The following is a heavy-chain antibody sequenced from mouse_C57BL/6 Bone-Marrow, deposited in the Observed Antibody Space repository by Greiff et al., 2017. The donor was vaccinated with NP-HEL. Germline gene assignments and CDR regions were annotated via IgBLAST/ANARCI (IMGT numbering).Heavy chain of an antibody. V-gene: IGHV5-6*02. Sequence: EVKLEESGGDLVKPGGSLKLSCAASVFTFSSYGMSWVRQTPDKRLEWVATISSGGSYTYYPDSVKGRFTISRDNAKNTLYLQMSSLKSEDTAMYYCASPYDYDVAWFAYWGQGTLVTVSA. CDR2: ISSGGSYT. CDR1: VFTFSSYG. CDR3: ASPYDYDVAWFAY. D-gene: IGHD2-4*01. J-gene: IGHJ3*01.